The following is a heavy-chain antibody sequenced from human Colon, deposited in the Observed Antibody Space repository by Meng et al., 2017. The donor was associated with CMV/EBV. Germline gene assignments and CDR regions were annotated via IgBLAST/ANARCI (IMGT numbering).Heavy chain of an antibody. CDR2: IYYSGST. J-gene: IGHJ4*02. CDR1: GGSISSGGYY. D-gene: IGHD5-24*01. CDR3: ARGPSRWLQFSFDY. V-gene: IGHV4-31*03. Sequence: QVQLQESGPGLVKPSQPLSLPCTVSGGSISSGGYYWSWIRQHPGKGLEWIGYIYYSGSTYYNPSLKSRVTISVDTSKNQFSLKLSSVTAADTAVYYCARGPSRWLQFSFDYWGQGTLVTVSS.